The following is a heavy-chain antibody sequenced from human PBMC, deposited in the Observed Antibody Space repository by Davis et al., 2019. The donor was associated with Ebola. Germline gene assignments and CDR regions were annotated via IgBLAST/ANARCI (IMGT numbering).Heavy chain of an antibody. D-gene: IGHD3-3*01. J-gene: IGHJ6*03. V-gene: IGHV1-2*02. CDR1: GFTLMDYY. CDR3: ARGSSWRFIIYYYYYMDV. CDR2: ISLNSGST. Sequence: ASVKVSCKASGFTLMDYYMHWVRQAPGQGPEWMGWISLNSGSTKYSHKFQGRVTMTRDTSISTAFMDLGRLTSDDTAVYYCARGSSWRFIIYYYYYMDVWGKGTTVTVPS.